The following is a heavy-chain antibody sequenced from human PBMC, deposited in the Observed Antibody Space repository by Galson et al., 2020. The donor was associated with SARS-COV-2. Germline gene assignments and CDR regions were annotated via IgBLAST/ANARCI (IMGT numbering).Heavy chain of an antibody. CDR2: IYYSGST. V-gene: IGHV4-39*07. J-gene: IGHJ2*01. Sequence: SETLSLTCSVSGGSISSRSHYWGWIRPPPGKGLEWIGSIYYSGSTYYNPSLKSRVTISIDTSKNQFSLNLTSVPAADTAVYYCARIYSSASWTFDVWGRGTLVTVSS. D-gene: IGHD5-18*01. CDR1: GGSISSRSHY. CDR3: ARIYSSASWTFDV.